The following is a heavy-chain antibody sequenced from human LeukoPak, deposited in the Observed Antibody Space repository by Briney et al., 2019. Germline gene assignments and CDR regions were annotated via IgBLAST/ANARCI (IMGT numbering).Heavy chain of an antibody. V-gene: IGHV3-23*01. Sequence: GGSLRLSCAASGFTFSSYAMNWVRQAPGKGLEWVSVISGSGGSTYYADSVKGRFTISRDNSKNTLYLQMNSLRAEDTAVYYCAKGGAVSVVTVIDAYWGQGTLVTVSS. CDR3: AKGGAVSVVTVIDAY. CDR1: GFTFSSYA. J-gene: IGHJ4*02. D-gene: IGHD2-21*02. CDR2: ISGSGGST.